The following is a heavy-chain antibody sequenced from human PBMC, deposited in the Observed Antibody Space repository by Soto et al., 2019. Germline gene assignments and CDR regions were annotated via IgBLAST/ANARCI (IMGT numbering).Heavy chain of an antibody. V-gene: IGHV3-33*05. CDR2: VSYDGTKT. CDR3: ARELRSYSGAYSDH. D-gene: IGHD1-26*01. J-gene: IGHJ4*02. CDR1: GFTFKNYG. Sequence: GGSLRLSSVGSGFTFKNYGMHWVRQSPGKGLEWLAVVSYDGTKTMYTDSVKGRISISRDNARNTLFLQMDSLTAEDTALYYCARELRSYSGAYSDHWGQGTPVTVSS.